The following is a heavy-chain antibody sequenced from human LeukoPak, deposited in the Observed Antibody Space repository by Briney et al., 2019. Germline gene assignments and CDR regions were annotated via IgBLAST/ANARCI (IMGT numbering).Heavy chain of an antibody. J-gene: IGHJ4*02. CDR3: ARGWVMSSSWLFPLDY. V-gene: IGHV3-7*03. CDR1: GFTFSSSW. D-gene: IGHD6-13*01. Sequence: PGRSLRLSCAASGFTFSSSWMFWVRQAPGKGLEWVANIIKDGSEKDYADSVKGRFIISRDNAENSLSLQMNSLRVDDTAVYYCARGWVMSSSWLFPLDYWGQGTLVTVSS. CDR2: IIKDGSEK.